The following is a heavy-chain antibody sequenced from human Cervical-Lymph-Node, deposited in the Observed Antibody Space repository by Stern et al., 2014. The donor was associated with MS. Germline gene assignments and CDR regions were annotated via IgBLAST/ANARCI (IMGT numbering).Heavy chain of an antibody. D-gene: IGHD3-9*01. Sequence: VQLVESGGGVVQPGRSLRLSCAASGFTFSSYGMHWVRQAPGKGLEWGAVISYDGSNKYYADSVKGRFTISRDNSKNTLYLQMNSLRAEDTAVYYCAKDVLRYFDWLLNPVDYWGQGTLVTVSS. CDR1: GFTFSSYG. CDR3: AKDVLRYFDWLLNPVDY. V-gene: IGHV3-30*18. CDR2: ISYDGSNK. J-gene: IGHJ4*02.